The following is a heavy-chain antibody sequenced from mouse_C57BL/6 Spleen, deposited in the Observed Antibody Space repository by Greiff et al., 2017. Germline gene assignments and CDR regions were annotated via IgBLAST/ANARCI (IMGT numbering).Heavy chain of an antibody. Sequence: VQLQQSGAELVRPGTSVKVSCKASGYAFTNYLIEWVKQRPGQGLAWIGVINPGSGGTNYNEKFKGKATLTADNSSSTAYMQLSSLTSEDSAVYFGARRGYYGSSHYFDYWGQGTTLTVSS. D-gene: IGHD1-1*01. CDR2: INPGSGGT. V-gene: IGHV1-54*01. J-gene: IGHJ2*01. CDR1: GYAFTNYL. CDR3: ARRGYYGSSHYFDY.